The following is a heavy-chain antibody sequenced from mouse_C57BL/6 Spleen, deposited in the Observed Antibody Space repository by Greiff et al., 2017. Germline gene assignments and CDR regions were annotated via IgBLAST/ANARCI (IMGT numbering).Heavy chain of an antibody. J-gene: IGHJ4*01. Sequence: QVQLKQSGPELVKPGASVKISCKASGYTFTDYYINWVKQRPGQGLEWIGWIFPGSGSTYYNEKFKGKATLTVDKSSSTAYMLLSSLTSEDSAVYFCWIYYGNYGGAMDYWGQGTSVTVSS. V-gene: IGHV1-75*01. CDR2: IFPGSGST. CDR1: GYTFTDYY. D-gene: IGHD2-1*01. CDR3: WIYYGNYGGAMDY.